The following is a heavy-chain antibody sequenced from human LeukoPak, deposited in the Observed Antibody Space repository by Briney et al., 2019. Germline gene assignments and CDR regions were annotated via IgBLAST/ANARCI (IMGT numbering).Heavy chain of an antibody. Sequence: SETLSLTCTVSGGSVSSGSYCWSWVRQPPGKGLEWIGYIYYSGNTNYNPSLKSRVTTSVDTSKNHFSLKLTSVTAADTAVYYCVRHLRGGPYFDYWGQGTLVTVSS. CDR2: IYYSGNT. D-gene: IGHD3-16*01. CDR1: GGSVSSGSYC. V-gene: IGHV4-61*03. CDR3: VRHLRGGPYFDY. J-gene: IGHJ4*02.